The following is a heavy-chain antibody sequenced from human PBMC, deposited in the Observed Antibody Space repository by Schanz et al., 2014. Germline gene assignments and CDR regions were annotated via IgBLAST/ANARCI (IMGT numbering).Heavy chain of an antibody. D-gene: IGHD3-10*01. Sequence: EVQLLESGGGLVQPGGSLRLSCASSGFSFTTYAMSWVRQAPGKGLEWVSGISGSGASTYYADSVKGRFTISRDNSNKTLDLQMNSLRAEDTAVYYCARIGGSVFDYWAQGTLVTVSS. CDR2: ISGSGAST. CDR3: ARIGGSVFDY. V-gene: IGHV3-23*01. J-gene: IGHJ4*02. CDR1: GFSFTTYA.